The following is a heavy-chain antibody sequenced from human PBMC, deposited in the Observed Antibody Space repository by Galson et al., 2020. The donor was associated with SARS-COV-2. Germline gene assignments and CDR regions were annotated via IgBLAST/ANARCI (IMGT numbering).Heavy chain of an antibody. D-gene: IGHD3-10*01. CDR2: VNSDGRRT. Sequence: GESLKISCAASGFTYSSYWMHWVRQAPGKGLVWVSCVNSDGRRTKYAHSVKGRFTISRDNAKNTLSLRMNNLRAEDTAVYYCVRDWLYGSGSSEFVDWGQGTLVTVSS. J-gene: IGHJ4*02. CDR3: VRDWLYGSGSSEFVD. V-gene: IGHV3-74*03. CDR1: GFTYSSYW.